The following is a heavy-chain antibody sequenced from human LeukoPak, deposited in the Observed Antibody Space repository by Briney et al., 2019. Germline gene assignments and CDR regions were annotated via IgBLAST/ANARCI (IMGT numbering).Heavy chain of an antibody. Sequence: SETLSLTCTVSGGSISSYYWSWIRRPPGKGLEWIWYIYYSGSTNYNPSLKSRVTISVETSKNQFSLKLSSVTAADTAVYYCARVGLDYYDSSGPYAFDIWGQGTMVTVSS. CDR1: GGSISSYY. D-gene: IGHD3-22*01. V-gene: IGHV4-59*01. CDR2: IYYSGST. CDR3: ARVGLDYYDSSGPYAFDI. J-gene: IGHJ3*02.